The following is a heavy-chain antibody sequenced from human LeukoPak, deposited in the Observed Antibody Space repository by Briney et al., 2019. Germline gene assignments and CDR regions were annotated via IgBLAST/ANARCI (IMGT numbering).Heavy chain of an antibody. CDR2: IYHSGST. Sequence: SQTLSLTCAVSGGSISSGGYSWSWIRQPPGKGLEWIGYIYHSGSTYYNPSLKSRVTISVDRSKNQFSLKLYSVTASDAAIYYCARHLSGTAMAHYFDFWGQGTLVTVSS. V-gene: IGHV4-30-2*01. J-gene: IGHJ4*02. CDR3: ARHLSGTAMAHYFDF. D-gene: IGHD5-18*01. CDR1: GGSISSGGYS.